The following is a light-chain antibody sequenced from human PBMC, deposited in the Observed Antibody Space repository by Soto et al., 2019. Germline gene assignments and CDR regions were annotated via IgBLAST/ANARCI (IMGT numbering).Light chain of an antibody. Sequence: SLGTLSLYKGERVTLSCRASQSVSSNFLAWYQQKPGQAPRLLIYAASNSAAGIPDRFSGSGSGTDFTLTIFCLEPGHYAVYYCGQYIPSRPTFG. CDR2: AAS. CDR3: GQYIPSRPT. J-gene: IGKJ1*01. V-gene: IGKV3-20*01. CDR1: QSVSSNF.